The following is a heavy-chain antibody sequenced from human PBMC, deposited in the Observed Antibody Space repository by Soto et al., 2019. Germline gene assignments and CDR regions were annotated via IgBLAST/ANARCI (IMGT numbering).Heavy chain of an antibody. CDR1: GFTFSDHY. Sequence: GGSLRLSCAASGFTFSDHYMDWVRQAPGKGLEWIGRIRDKANSYTTEYAASVKGRFSVSRDDSESSLYLQMNSLKTDDTATYYCARGSSSSRSFYYYGLDVWGQGTTVTVSS. CDR3: ARGSSSSRSFYYYGLDV. D-gene: IGHD6-6*01. V-gene: IGHV3-72*01. CDR2: IRDKANSYTT. J-gene: IGHJ6*02.